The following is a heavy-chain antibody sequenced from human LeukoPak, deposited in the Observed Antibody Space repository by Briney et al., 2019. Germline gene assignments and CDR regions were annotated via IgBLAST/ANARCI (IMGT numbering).Heavy chain of an antibody. J-gene: IGHJ4*02. CDR3: ARRGYSSGWYCFDY. CDR2: INHSGSI. V-gene: IGHV4-34*01. CDR1: GGSFSGYY. Sequence: SETLSLTCAVYGGSFSGYYWSWIRQPPGKGLEWIGEINHSGSINYNPSLKSRVTISVDTSKNQFSLKLSSVTAADTAVYYCARRGYSSGWYCFDYWGQGTLVTVSS. D-gene: IGHD6-19*01.